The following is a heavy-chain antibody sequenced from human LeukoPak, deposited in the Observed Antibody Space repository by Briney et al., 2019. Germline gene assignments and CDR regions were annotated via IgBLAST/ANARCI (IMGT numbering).Heavy chain of an antibody. Sequence: GGSLRLSCAASGFTFSSYAMSWVRQAPGKGLEWVSAISGSGGSTYYADSVKGRFTISRDNSKNTLYLQMNSLRAEDTAVYYCAKDLVEVDSSGYAGTDAFDIWGQGTMVTVSS. CDR2: ISGSGGST. D-gene: IGHD3-22*01. J-gene: IGHJ3*02. CDR1: GFTFSSYA. CDR3: AKDLVEVDSSGYAGTDAFDI. V-gene: IGHV3-23*01.